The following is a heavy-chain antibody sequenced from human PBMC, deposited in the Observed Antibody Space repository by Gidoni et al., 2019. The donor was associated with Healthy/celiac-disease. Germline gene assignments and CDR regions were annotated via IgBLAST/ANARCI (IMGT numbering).Heavy chain of an antibody. CDR2: ISYDGTNK. D-gene: IGHD2-21*02. CDR1: GFTFSSYA. J-gene: IGHJ4*02. CDR3: ARDRDCGGDCETFDY. V-gene: IGHV3-30*04. Sequence: QVQLVESGGGVVQPGRSLRLSCAASGFTFSSYAMHWVRQAPGKGLEWVAVISYDGTNKYYADSVKGRCTISRDNSKNTLYLQMNSLRAEDTAVYYCARDRDCGGDCETFDYWGQGTLVTVSS.